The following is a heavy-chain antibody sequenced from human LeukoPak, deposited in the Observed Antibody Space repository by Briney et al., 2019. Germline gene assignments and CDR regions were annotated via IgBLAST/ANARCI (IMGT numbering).Heavy chain of an antibody. Sequence: SETLSLTCTVSGGSISSGGYYWSWIRQHPGKGLEWIGYIYYSGSTYYNPSLKSRVTISVDTSKNQFSLKPSSVTAADTAVYYCARAGQLLYLGFDYWGQGTLVTVSS. D-gene: IGHD2-2*02. V-gene: IGHV4-31*03. CDR2: IYYSGST. CDR3: ARAGQLLYLGFDY. CDR1: GGSISSGGYY. J-gene: IGHJ4*02.